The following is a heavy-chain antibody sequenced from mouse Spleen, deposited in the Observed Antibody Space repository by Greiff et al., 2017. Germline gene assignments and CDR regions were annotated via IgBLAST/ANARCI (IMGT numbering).Heavy chain of an antibody. CDR2: IYPGDGDT. Sequence: QVHVKQSGAELVKPGASVKISCKASGYAFSSYWMNWVKQRPGKGLEWIGQIYPGDGDTNYNGKFKGKATLTADKSSSTAYMQLSSLTSEDSAVYFCARSETGTFDYWGQGTTLTVSS. D-gene: IGHD4-1*01. CDR3: ARSETGTFDY. V-gene: IGHV1-80*01. J-gene: IGHJ2*01. CDR1: GYAFSSYW.